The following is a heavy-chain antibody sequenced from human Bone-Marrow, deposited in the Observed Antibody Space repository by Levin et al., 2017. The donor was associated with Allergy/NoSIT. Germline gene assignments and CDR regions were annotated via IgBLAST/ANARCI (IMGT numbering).Heavy chain of an antibody. CDR3: VRIRGRGIYPYDAFDL. J-gene: IGHJ3*01. V-gene: IGHV3-11*01. CDR2: IGDRGSPV. D-gene: IGHD3-10*01. Sequence: GGSLRLSCAASGFTFDYYMGWIRQAPGKGLEWLSYIGDRGSPVNFADSVKGRFTISRDNAQNSVTLHMSSLRAEDTAVYYCVRIRGRGIYPYDAFDLWGQGTTVIVSS. CDR1: GFTFDYY.